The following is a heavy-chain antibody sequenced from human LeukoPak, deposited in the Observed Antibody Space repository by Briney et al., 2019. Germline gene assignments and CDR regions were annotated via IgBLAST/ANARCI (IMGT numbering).Heavy chain of an antibody. CDR3: ARGKGLLHDY. CDR1: GGSISSYY. D-gene: IGHD3-22*01. Sequence: PSETLSLTCTVSGGSISSYYWSWIRQPPGKGLEWIGYIYYSGSTNYYPSLKSRVTISVDTSKNQFSLKLSSVTAADTAVYYCARGKGLLHDYWGQGTLVTVSS. J-gene: IGHJ4*02. V-gene: IGHV4-59*01. CDR2: IYYSGST.